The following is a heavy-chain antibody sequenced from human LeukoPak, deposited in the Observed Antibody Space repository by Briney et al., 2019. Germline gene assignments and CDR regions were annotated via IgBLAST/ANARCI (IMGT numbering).Heavy chain of an antibody. Sequence: PETPSLTRTLSGYSITSGYYWAWIRQPPGRGLEWIGSIYHSGSTYYNPSIKSRVTISVDTSKNQFSLKLNSVTAADTAVYYCAREDGSYDSWFWFDPQGKGTLVTVAS. CDR1: GYSITSGYY. J-gene: IGHJ5*02. CDR3: AREDGSYDSWFWFDP. D-gene: IGHD3-3*01. CDR2: IYHSGST. V-gene: IGHV4-38-2*02.